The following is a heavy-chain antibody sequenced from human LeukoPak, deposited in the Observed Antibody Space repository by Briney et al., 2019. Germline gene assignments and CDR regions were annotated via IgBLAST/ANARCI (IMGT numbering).Heavy chain of an antibody. CDR3: ARGQVGGLH. Sequence: SETLSLTCAVYGGSFSGYYWSWIRQPPGKGLEWIGEINHSGSTNYNPSLKSRVTKSVDTSKNQFSLKLSSVTAADTAVYYCARGQVGGLHWGQGTLVTVSS. V-gene: IGHV4-34*01. J-gene: IGHJ4*02. D-gene: IGHD4-23*01. CDR1: GGSFSGYY. CDR2: INHSGST.